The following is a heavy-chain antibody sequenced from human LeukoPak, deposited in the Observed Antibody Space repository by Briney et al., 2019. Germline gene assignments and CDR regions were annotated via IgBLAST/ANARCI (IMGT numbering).Heavy chain of an antibody. J-gene: IGHJ3*02. CDR1: GFTFSSYS. Sequence: GGSLRLSCAASGFTFSSYSMNWVRQAPGKGLEWVSSISSSSSYIYYADSVKGRFTISRDNAKNSLYLQMNSLRAEDTAVYYCARGGSYALLAGHFDIWGQGTMVTVSS. CDR3: ARGGSYALLAGHFDI. D-gene: IGHD1-26*01. CDR2: ISSSSSYI. V-gene: IGHV3-21*01.